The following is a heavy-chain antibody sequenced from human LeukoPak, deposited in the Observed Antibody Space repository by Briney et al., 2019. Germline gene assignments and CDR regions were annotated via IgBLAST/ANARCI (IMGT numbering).Heavy chain of an antibody. Sequence: GGSLRLSRAASGFTASRNYMSWVRQAPGNGLERVLVIYSVVSTYYADCVKGRFTISRDNSKITLYLQIKALRAEDTAVYYCAILAARARARDYWGQGTLVTVSS. CDR3: AILAARARARDY. CDR1: GFTASRNY. D-gene: IGHD6-6*01. J-gene: IGHJ4*02. V-gene: IGHV3-53*01. CDR2: IYSVVST.